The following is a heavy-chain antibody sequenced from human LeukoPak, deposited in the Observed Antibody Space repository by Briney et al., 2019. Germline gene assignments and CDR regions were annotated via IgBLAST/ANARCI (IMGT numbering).Heavy chain of an antibody. CDR3: ARVPRVVVPAATTANDAFDI. V-gene: IGHV1-2*02. D-gene: IGHD2-2*01. CDR1: GYTFTGYY. J-gene: IGHJ3*02. Sequence: GASVKVSCKASGYTFTGYYMHWVRQAPGQGLEWMGWINPNSGGTNYAQKFQGRVTMTRDTSISTAYMELSRLRSDDTAVYYCARVPRVVVPAATTANDAFDIWGQGTMVTVSS. CDR2: INPNSGGT.